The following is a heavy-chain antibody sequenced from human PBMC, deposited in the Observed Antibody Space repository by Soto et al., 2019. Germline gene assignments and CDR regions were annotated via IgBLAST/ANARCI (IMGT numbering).Heavy chain of an antibody. V-gene: IGHV3-64*02. Sequence: GGSLRLSCAASGFTFSSHAMHWVRQAPGKGLEYVSAISPNGASTYYADSVKGRFTISRDNSKNTLYLQMGSLKPEDMAVYYFARVANVVVVLAPGFFDDRGQGTPVTVSS. D-gene: IGHD2-15*01. CDR1: GFTFSSHA. CDR2: ISPNGAST. CDR3: ARVANVVVVLAPGFFDD. J-gene: IGHJ4*02.